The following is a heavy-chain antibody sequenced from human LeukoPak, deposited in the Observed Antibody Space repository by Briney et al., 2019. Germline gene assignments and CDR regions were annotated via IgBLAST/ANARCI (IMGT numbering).Heavy chain of an antibody. CDR1: GGSISSYY. Sequence: SETLSLTCTVSGGSISSYYWSWIRQPPGKGLEWIGYIYYSGSTNYNPSLKSRVTISVDTSKNQFSLKLSSVTAADTAVYYCARKSQGGYGDYWGQGTLVTVSS. V-gene: IGHV4-59*01. CDR3: ARKSQGGYGDY. D-gene: IGHD5-12*01. CDR2: IYYSGST. J-gene: IGHJ4*02.